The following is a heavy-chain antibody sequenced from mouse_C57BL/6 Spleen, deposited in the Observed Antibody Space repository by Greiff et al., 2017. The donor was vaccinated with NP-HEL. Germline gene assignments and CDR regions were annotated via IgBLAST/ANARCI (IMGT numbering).Heavy chain of an antibody. Sequence: QVQLKQSGAELARPGASVKMSCKASGYTFTSYTMHWVKQRPGQGLEWIGYLNPSSGYTKYNQKFKDQATLTADKSSSTAYMQLSSLTSEDSAVSYVASPYDGYFHYGAMDYWGQGTSVTVSS. J-gene: IGHJ4*01. CDR1: GYTFTSYT. D-gene: IGHD2-3*01. CDR3: ASPYDGYFHYGAMDY. V-gene: IGHV1-4*01. CDR2: LNPSSGYT.